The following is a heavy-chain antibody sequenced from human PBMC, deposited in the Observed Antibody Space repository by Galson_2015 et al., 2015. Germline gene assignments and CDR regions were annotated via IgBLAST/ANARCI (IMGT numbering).Heavy chain of an antibody. D-gene: IGHD3-3*01. CDR2: ISYDGSNK. CDR3: ARPKFYDFWRGYFDY. CDR1: GFTFSSYA. V-gene: IGHV3-30-3*01. Sequence: SLRLSCAASGFTFSSYAMHWVRQAPGKGLEWVAVISYDGSNKYHADSVKGRFTISRDNSKNTLYLQMNSLRAEDTAVYYCARPKFYDFWRGYFDYWGQGTLVTVSS. J-gene: IGHJ4*02.